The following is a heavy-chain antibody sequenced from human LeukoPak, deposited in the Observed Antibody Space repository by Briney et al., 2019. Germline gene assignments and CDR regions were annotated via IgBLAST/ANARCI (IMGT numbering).Heavy chain of an antibody. CDR3: ARDLWVAAEAFDI. CDR1: GFTFSNYW. V-gene: IGHV3-74*01. CDR2: INTDGSST. D-gene: IGHD2-15*01. J-gene: IGHJ3*02. Sequence: GGSLRLSCTASGFTFSNYWLHWVRQAPGKGLVWVSRINTDGSSTSYADSVKGRFTISRDNAKNTLYLQMNSLRAEDTAVYYCARDLWVAAEAFDIWGQGTMVTVSS.